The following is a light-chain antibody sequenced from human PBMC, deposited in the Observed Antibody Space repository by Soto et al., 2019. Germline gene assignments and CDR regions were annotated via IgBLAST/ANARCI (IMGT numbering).Light chain of an antibody. CDR2: DVS. J-gene: IGLJ3*02. CDR3: CSYAGSYSWV. Sequence: QSALTQPRSVSGSPGQSVTISCTGTSSDVGIYNYVSWYLQHPGKAPKLIIYDVSKRPSGVPDRFSGSKSGNTASLTISGLQAEDEADYYCCSYAGSYSWVFGGGTKLTVL. V-gene: IGLV2-11*01. CDR1: SSDVGIYNY.